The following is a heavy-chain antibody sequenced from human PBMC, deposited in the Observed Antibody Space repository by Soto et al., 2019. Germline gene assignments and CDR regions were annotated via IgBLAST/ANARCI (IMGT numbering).Heavy chain of an antibody. Sequence: SETLSLTCTVSGGSIRSYYWSWIRQPPGKGLEWIGYIYYSGSTNYNPSLKSRVTISVDTSKNQFSLKLSSVTAADTAVYYCAREGAYYYGSGSLRYNYYGMDVWGQGTTVT. D-gene: IGHD3-10*01. CDR2: IYYSGST. J-gene: IGHJ6*02. V-gene: IGHV4-59*12. CDR1: GGSIRSYY. CDR3: AREGAYYYGSGSLRYNYYGMDV.